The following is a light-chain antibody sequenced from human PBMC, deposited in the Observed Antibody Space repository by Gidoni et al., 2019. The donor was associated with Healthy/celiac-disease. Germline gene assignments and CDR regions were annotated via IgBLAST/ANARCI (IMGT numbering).Light chain of an antibody. Sequence: DIQMTQYPSSLSASVGDRVTITCRASQSISSYLNWYQQKLGKAPKLLIYAASSLQSGVPSRFSGSESGTDFTLTISSLQPEDFATYFCQQSYSTPYTFGQGTKLDIK. CDR1: QSISSY. CDR2: AAS. J-gene: IGKJ2*01. V-gene: IGKV1-39*01. CDR3: QQSYSTPYT.